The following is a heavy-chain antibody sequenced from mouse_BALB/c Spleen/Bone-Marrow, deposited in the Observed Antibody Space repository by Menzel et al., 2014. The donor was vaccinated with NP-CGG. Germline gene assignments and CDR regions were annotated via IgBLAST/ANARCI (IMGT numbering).Heavy chain of an antibody. CDR3: SLGRRDALDY. J-gene: IGHJ4*01. CDR2: INPSNGGT. D-gene: IGHD4-1*01. Sequence: VKLMESGAELVKPGASVKLSCKAYGYTFTSYYMNWVKQRPGQGLEWFGEINPSNGGTNFNEKFKNKATLTLDKSSSTAYMQLSSLTSEDSAFYYCSLGRRDALDYLGQGTTVTVSS. V-gene: IGHV1S81*02. CDR1: GYTFTSYY.